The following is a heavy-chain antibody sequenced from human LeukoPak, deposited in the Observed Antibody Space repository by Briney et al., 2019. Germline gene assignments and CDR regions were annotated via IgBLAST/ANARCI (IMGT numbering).Heavy chain of an antibody. CDR1: GYTFTGYY. Sequence: ASVKDSCKASGYTFTGYYMHWVRQAPGQGLEWMGWINPNSGGTNYAQKFQGRVTMTRDTSISTAYMELSRLRSDDTAVYYCARGIVLMVYGSLTYDPWGQGTLVTVSS. V-gene: IGHV1-2*02. J-gene: IGHJ5*02. CDR3: ARGIVLMVYGSLTYDP. CDR2: INPNSGGT. D-gene: IGHD2-8*01.